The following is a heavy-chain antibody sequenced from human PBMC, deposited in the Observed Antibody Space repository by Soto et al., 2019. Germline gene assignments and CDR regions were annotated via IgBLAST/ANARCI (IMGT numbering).Heavy chain of an antibody. D-gene: IGHD5-12*01. J-gene: IGHJ4*02. CDR1: GGGNLRDYR. Sequence: QVQLVQSGAEVKKPGSSVQVSCKASGGGNLRDYRTTWVRQAPGQGLEWVGGIIPKLGSANYAQNFHGRVTVTADESTSTVYMELQSLSSEDTSVYYCARRVGGYNCGAGYCGQGPPVTGSS. CDR2: IIPKLGSA. CDR3: ARRVGGYNCGAGY. V-gene: IGHV1-69*01.